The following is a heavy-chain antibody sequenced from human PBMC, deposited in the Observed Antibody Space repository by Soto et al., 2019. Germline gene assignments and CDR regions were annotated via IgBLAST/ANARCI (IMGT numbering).Heavy chain of an antibody. V-gene: IGHV1-46*03. Sequence: QVQLVQSGAEVKKPGASVKVSCKASGYTFTSYYMHWVRQAPGQGLEWMGIINPSGGSTSYAQKFKGRVTMTRDTSTSTVYMELSSLRSEDTAVYYCASASGFSAFDIWGQGTMVTVSS. CDR2: INPSGGST. D-gene: IGHD3-3*01. J-gene: IGHJ3*02. CDR3: ASASGFSAFDI. CDR1: GYTFTSYY.